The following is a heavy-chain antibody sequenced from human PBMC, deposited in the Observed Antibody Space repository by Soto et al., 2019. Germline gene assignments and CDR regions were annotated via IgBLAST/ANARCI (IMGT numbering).Heavy chain of an antibody. CDR3: ARVAYYYGSGSYFSLTFDP. J-gene: IGHJ5*02. Sequence: PGGSLRLSCAASGFTFSSYWMHWVRQAPGKGLVWVSRINSDGSTTSYADSVKGRFTISRDNAKNTLYLQMNSLRAEDTAVYYCARVAYYYGSGSYFSLTFDPWGQGTLVTVSS. D-gene: IGHD3-10*01. CDR2: INSDGSTT. V-gene: IGHV3-74*01. CDR1: GFTFSSYW.